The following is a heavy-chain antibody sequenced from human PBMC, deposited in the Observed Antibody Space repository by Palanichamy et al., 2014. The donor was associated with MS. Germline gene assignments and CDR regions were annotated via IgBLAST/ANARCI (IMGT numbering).Heavy chain of an antibody. CDR3: ASSTSIAVAGGGY. D-gene: IGHD6-19*01. CDR2: ISAYNGYT. CDR1: GFTFTNYG. V-gene: IGHV1-18*04. J-gene: IGHJ4*02. Sequence: QVQLVQSGAEVKKPGASGRVSCKASGFTFTNYGFTWVRQAPGQGLEWVGWISAYNGYTNYVQKLQGRVTMTTDTSTSTAYMELRSLRSDDTAVYYCASSTSIAVAGGGYWGQGTLVTVSP.